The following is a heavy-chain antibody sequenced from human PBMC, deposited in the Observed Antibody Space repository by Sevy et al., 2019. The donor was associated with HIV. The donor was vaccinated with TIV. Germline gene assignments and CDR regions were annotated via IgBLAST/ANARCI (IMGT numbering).Heavy chain of an antibody. CDR2: INPISGGT. J-gene: IGHJ6*02. CDR1: GYAFTGYY. V-gene: IGHV1-2*06. CDR3: ARAPTDFWTGGMDV. D-gene: IGHD3-3*01. Sequence: ASVKVSCKASGYAFTGYYIHWVRQAPGQGLEWMVRINPISGGTDDSQHFQGRVTMTRDTSISTAYMDITRLTSDDTAVYYCARAPTDFWTGGMDVWGQGTVVTVSS.